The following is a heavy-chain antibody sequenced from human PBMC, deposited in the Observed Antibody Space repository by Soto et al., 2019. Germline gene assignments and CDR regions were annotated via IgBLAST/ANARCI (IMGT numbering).Heavy chain of an antibody. CDR3: TRCIAAAGPIDY. V-gene: IGHV4-4*02. Sequence: QVQLQESGPGLVKPSGTLSLTCAVSGGSISSSNWWSWVRQPPGKGLERIGAIYHSGSTNYNPSLKSRVTLSVDKSKNQFSVKLSSVTAADTAVYYCTRCIAAAGPIDYWGQGTLVTVSS. CDR1: GGSISSSNW. J-gene: IGHJ4*02. D-gene: IGHD6-13*01. CDR2: IYHSGST.